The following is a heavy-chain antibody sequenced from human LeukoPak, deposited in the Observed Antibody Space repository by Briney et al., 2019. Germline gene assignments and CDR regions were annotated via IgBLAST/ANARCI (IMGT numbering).Heavy chain of an antibody. V-gene: IGHV3-48*03. CDR3: ARDRGSYPYYFDD. CDR2: ISSSGSTI. Sequence: GGSLRLSCAASGFTFSSYEMNWVRQAPGKGLEWVSYISSSGSTIYYADSVKGRFTISRDNAKNTLYLQMSSLRAEDTAVYYCARDRGSYPYYFDDWGQGTLVTVSS. J-gene: IGHJ4*02. D-gene: IGHD1-26*01. CDR1: GFTFSSYE.